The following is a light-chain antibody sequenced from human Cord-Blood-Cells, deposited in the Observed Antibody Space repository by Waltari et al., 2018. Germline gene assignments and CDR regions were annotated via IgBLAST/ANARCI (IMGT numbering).Light chain of an antibody. Sequence: QSALTQPASVSGSPGQSITISCTGTSSDVGGYTYVPWYQQHPGKAPKLIIYDVSIRPSGVSNRFSGAKSGNTASLTSSGLQAEDEADYYCSSYTSSSTLVVVGGGTKLTVL. CDR3: SSYTSSSTLVV. J-gene: IGLJ2*01. CDR2: DVS. CDR1: SSDVGGYTY. V-gene: IGLV2-14*01.